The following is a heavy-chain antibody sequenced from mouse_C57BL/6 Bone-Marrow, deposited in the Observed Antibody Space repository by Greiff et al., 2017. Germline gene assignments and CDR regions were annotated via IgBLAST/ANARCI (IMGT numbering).Heavy chain of an antibody. D-gene: IGHD1-1*01. Sequence: DVHLVESGGGLVKPGGSLKLSCAASGFTFSSYTMSWVSQTPEKRLQWVAAISGGGGNTYYPDSVKGRFTISRDNDKNILYLQMSSLRSEDTAVYYCSRQVTTVLATKYFDVWGTGTTVTVSS. CDR1: GFTFSSYT. V-gene: IGHV5-9*04. CDR3: SRQVTTVLATKYFDV. CDR2: ISGGGGNT. J-gene: IGHJ1*03.